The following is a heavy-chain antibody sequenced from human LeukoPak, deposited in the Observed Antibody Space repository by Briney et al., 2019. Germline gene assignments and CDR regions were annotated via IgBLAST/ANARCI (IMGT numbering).Heavy chain of an antibody. Sequence: RASVKVSCKASGGTFSSYAISWVRQAPGQGLEWMGGIIPIFGTANYAQKFQGRVTITADESTSTAYMELSSLRSEDTAVYYCASLKMVRGVIITGPHDYWGQGTLVTVSS. CDR1: GGTFSSYA. CDR3: ASLKMVRGVIITGPHDY. CDR2: IIPIFGTA. J-gene: IGHJ4*02. V-gene: IGHV1-69*13. D-gene: IGHD3-10*01.